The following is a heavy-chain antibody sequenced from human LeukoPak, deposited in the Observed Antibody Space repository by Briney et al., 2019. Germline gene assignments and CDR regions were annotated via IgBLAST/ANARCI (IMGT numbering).Heavy chain of an antibody. J-gene: IGHJ4*02. Sequence: PGGSLRLSCAASGFTFSSYWMHWVRQAPGKGLVWVSRINSDGSSTSYADSVKGRFTISRDNAENTLYLQMNSLRAEDTAVYYCARVYYDFWSGYSHCFDYWGQGTLVTVSS. V-gene: IGHV3-74*01. D-gene: IGHD3-3*01. CDR2: INSDGSST. CDR3: ARVYYDFWSGYSHCFDY. CDR1: GFTFSSYW.